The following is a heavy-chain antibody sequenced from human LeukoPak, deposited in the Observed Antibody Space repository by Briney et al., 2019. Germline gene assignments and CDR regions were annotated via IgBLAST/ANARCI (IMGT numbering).Heavy chain of an antibody. V-gene: IGHV3-23*01. CDR3: AKFDSSGWYEALDY. D-gene: IGHD6-19*01. CDR1: GFTFSSCA. Sequence: GGSLRLSCAASGFTFSSCAMSWVRQAPGKGLEWVSAISGSGGSTYYADSVKGRFTISRDNSKNTLYLQMNSLRAEDTAVYYCAKFDSSGWYEALDYWGQGTLVTVSS. J-gene: IGHJ4*02. CDR2: ISGSGGST.